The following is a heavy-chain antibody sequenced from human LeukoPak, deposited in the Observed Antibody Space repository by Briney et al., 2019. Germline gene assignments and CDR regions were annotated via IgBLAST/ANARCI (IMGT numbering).Heavy chain of an antibody. CDR1: GFSFSGYA. J-gene: IGHJ4*02. Sequence: GGSLRLSCAASGFSFSGYAMNWVRQAPGKGLEWVSVISGSGGSTYYADSVKGRFTISRDNSKNTLDLQMNSLRAEDTAVYYCASPRITGTSRPFDYWGQGTLVTVSS. CDR3: ASPRITGTSRPFDY. D-gene: IGHD1-7*01. CDR2: ISGSGGST. V-gene: IGHV3-23*01.